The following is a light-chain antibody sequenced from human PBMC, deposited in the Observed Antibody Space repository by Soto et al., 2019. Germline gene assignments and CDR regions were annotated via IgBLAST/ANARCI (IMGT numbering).Light chain of an antibody. Sequence: QSVLTQPPSVSGAPGQRVTISCTGSSSNIGAGYDVHWYQQLPGTAPKLLIYANSNRPSGVPDRFSGSKSGTSASLAITGLQAEEGADYYCQSYDSSLSGVFGGGTKLTAL. CDR3: QSYDSSLSGV. CDR2: ANS. CDR1: SSNIGAGYD. V-gene: IGLV1-40*01. J-gene: IGLJ2*01.